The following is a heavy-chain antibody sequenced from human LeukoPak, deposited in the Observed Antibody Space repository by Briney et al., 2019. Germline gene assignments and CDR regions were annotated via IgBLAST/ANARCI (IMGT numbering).Heavy chain of an antibody. D-gene: IGHD3-9*01. CDR2: IYHSGST. Sequence: PSETLSLTCTVSGYSISSGYFWGWIRQPPGKGLEWIGSIYHSGSTYYNPSLKSRVTISVDTSKNLFSLKLSSVTAADTAVYYCARETGPNYYYYYMDVWGKGTTVTVSS. CDR3: ARETGPNYYYYYMDV. V-gene: IGHV4-38-2*02. CDR1: GYSISSGYF. J-gene: IGHJ6*03.